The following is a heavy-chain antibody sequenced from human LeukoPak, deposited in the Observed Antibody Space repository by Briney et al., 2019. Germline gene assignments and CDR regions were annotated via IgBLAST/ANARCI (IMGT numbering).Heavy chain of an antibody. CDR1: GGSFSGYY. J-gene: IGHJ4*02. CDR3: ARRELLWFGELIDY. V-gene: IGHV4-34*01. Sequence: PSETLSLTCAVYGGSFSGYYWSWIRQPPGKGLEWIGEINHSGSTNYNPSLKSRVTISVDTSKNQFSLKLSSVTAAGTAVYYCARRELLWFGELIDYWGQGTLVTVSS. CDR2: INHSGST. D-gene: IGHD3-10*01.